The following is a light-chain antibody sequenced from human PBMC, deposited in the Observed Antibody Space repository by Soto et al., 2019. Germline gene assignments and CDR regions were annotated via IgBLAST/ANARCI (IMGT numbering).Light chain of an antibody. CDR3: CSYAGRYTYV. V-gene: IGLV2-11*01. J-gene: IGLJ1*01. CDR2: DVS. CDR1: SSDVGGYNY. Sequence: QSALTQPACVSGSPGQSITISCTGTSSDVGGYNYVSWYQQHPGKAPKVMIYDVSKRPSGVPDRFSGSKSGNTASLTISGLQSEDEADYYCCSYAGRYTYVFGTGTKVTVL.